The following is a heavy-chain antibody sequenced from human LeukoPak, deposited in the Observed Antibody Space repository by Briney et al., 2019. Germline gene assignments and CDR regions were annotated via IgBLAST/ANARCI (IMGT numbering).Heavy chain of an antibody. Sequence: SETLSLTCAVSGYSISSGYYCGWIRQPPGKGLEWIGSIYHSGSTYYNPSLKNRVNISVDTSKNQFSLKLSSVTDADPAVYYCASTIAARNWFDPWGQGTPVTVSS. CDR2: IYHSGST. V-gene: IGHV4-38-2*01. CDR3: ASTIAARNWFDP. D-gene: IGHD6-13*01. J-gene: IGHJ5*02. CDR1: GYSISSGYY.